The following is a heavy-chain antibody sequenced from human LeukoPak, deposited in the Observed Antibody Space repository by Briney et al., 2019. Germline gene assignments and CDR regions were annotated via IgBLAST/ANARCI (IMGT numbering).Heavy chain of an antibody. J-gene: IGHJ6*03. CDR2: INHSGSS. CDR1: VGSISRHY. D-gene: IGHD3-22*01. Sequence: SETLSLTCTVSVGSISRHYWSWIRQPPGPGLESIGEINHSGSSNYHPPLHNRVTMPVDTSNKQLSLKLASEPAARPAVHYFARSRYYDSSGSYSVFNYYYYMDVWGKGTTVTVSS. V-gene: IGHV4-34*06. CDR3: ARSRYYDSSGSYSVFNYYYYMDV.